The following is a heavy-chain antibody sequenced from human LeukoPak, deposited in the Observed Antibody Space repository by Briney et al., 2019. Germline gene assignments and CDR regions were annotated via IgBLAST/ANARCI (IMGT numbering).Heavy chain of an antibody. J-gene: IGHJ5*02. CDR3: AKDDYGDYSWFDP. V-gene: IGHV1-2*02. D-gene: IGHD4-17*01. Sequence: ASVKVSCKASGYTFTGYYMRWVRQAPGQGLEWMGWINPNSGGTNYAQKFQGRVTMTRDTSISTAYMELSRLRSDDTAVYYCAKDDYGDYSWFDPWGQGTLVTVSS. CDR1: GYTFTGYY. CDR2: INPNSGGT.